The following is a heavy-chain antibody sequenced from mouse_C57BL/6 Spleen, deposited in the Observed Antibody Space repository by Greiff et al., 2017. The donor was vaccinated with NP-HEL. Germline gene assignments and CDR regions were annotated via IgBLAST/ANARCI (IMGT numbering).Heavy chain of an antibody. CDR1: GYTFTSYW. V-gene: IGHV1-64*01. J-gene: IGHJ4*01. Sequence: QVQLKQPGAELVKPGASVKLSCKASGYTFTSYWMHWVKQRPGQGLEWIGMIHPNSGSTNYNEKFKSKATLTVDKSSSTAYMQLSSLTSEDSAVYYCARRGGYWAMDYWGQGTSVTVSS. D-gene: IGHD3-2*02. CDR2: IHPNSGST. CDR3: ARRGGYWAMDY.